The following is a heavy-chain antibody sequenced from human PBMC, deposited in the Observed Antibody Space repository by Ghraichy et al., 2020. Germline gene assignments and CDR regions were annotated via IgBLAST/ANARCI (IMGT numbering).Heavy chain of an antibody. CDR3: AKWVHQQWLVNPYYGMDV. CDR1: GFSFSSYA. D-gene: IGHD6-19*01. J-gene: IGHJ6*02. V-gene: IGHV3-23*01. CDR2: ISGSISST. Sequence: GGSLRLSCAASGFSFSSYAMSWVRQAPGKGLEWVSAISGSISSTYYADSVKGRFTISRDNSKNTLYLQMNSLRAEDTAVYYCAKWVHQQWLVNPYYGMDVWGQGTTVTVSS.